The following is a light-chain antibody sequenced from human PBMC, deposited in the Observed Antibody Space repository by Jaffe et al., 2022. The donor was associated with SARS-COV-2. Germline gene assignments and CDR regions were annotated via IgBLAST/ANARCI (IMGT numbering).Light chain of an antibody. Sequence: QSALTQPASVSGSPGQPITISCTGTSSDVGGYNYVSWYQKHPGKAPILMIYDVNNRPSGVSNRFSGSKSGNTASLTISGLQAEDEADYYCSSYTTSSTVVFGGGTKLTVL. J-gene: IGLJ2*01. CDR3: SSYTTSSTVV. CDR1: SSDVGGYNY. CDR2: DVN. V-gene: IGLV2-14*01.